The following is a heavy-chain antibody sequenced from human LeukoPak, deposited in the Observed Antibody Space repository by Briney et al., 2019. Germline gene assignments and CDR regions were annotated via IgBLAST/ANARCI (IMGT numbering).Heavy chain of an antibody. D-gene: IGHD5-12*01. J-gene: IGHJ4*02. Sequence: ASVKVSCMASGYIFTDYALHWVRQAPGQRLEWMGWINTGNGYTKYSQKFQGRVTITRDTSASSAYMELSSLTSEDTNVYYCARNIVATIIFDSWGQGTLVTVSS. CDR2: INTGNGYT. CDR3: ARNIVATIIFDS. CDR1: GYIFTDYA. V-gene: IGHV1-3*04.